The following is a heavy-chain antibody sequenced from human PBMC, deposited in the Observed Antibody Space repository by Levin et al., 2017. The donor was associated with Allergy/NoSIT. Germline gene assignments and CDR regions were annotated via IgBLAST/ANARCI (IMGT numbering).Heavy chain of an antibody. Sequence: GESLKISCAASGFTFSSYEMNWVRQAPGKGLEWVSYISSSGSTIYYADSVKGRFTISRDNAKNSLYLQMNSLRAEDTAVYYCARVAVTTREGLGRDYWGQGTLVTVSS. V-gene: IGHV3-48*03. CDR1: GFTFSSYE. CDR2: ISSSGSTI. CDR3: ARVAVTTREGLGRDY. J-gene: IGHJ4*02. D-gene: IGHD4-11*01.